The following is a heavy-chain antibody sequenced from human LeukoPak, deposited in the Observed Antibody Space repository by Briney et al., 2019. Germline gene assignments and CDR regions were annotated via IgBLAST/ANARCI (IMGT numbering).Heavy chain of an antibody. D-gene: IGHD2-2*01. CDR3: AREVLDIVVVPAAILAFDI. V-gene: IGHV4-30-4*08. Sequence: PSETLSLTCTVSGGSISSGDYYWSWIRQPPGKGLEWIGYIYYSGSTYYNPSLKSRVTISVDTSKNQFSLKLSSVTAADTAVYYCAREVLDIVVVPAAILAFDIWGQGTMVTVSS. CDR1: GGSISSGDYY. CDR2: IYYSGST. J-gene: IGHJ3*02.